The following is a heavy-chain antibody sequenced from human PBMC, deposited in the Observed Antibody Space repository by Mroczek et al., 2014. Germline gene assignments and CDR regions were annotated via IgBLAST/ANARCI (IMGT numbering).Heavy chain of an antibody. Sequence: EVQLLESGAEVKKPGESLKISCKGSGYSFTSYWIGWVRQMPGKGLEWMGIIYPGDSDTRYSPSFQGQVTISADKSISTAYLQWSSLKASDTAMYYCSTAAGTQVDAFDIVGPRDKWSPSL. J-gene: IGHJ3*02. V-gene: IGHV5-51*03. CDR3: STAAGTQVDAFDI. CDR1: GYSFTSYW. D-gene: IGHD6-13*01. CDR2: IYPGDSDT.